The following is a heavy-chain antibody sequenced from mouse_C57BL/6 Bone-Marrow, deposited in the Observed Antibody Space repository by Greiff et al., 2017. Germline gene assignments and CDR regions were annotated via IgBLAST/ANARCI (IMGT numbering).Heavy chain of an antibody. Sequence: VQLQQSGAELARPGASVKLSCKASGYTFTSYGISWVKQRTGQGLEWIGEICPRSGNTYYNEKFKGKATLTADKSSSTAYMELRSLTSEDSAVYFCARRGDLLWYPWFAYWGQGTLVTVAA. V-gene: IGHV1-81*01. CDR1: GYTFTSYG. J-gene: IGHJ3*01. CDR3: ARRGDLLWYPWFAY. CDR2: ICPRSGNT. D-gene: IGHD2-1*01.